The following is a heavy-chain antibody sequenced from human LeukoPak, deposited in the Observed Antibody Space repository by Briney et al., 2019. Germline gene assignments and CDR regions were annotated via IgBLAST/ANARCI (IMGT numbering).Heavy chain of an antibody. Sequence: PGRSLTLSCAASGFTFSSFGMHWVRQAPGTGLELVAVIWYDASNKYYADSVKGRFTISRDNSKNTLYLQMNSLRDDDTAVYYCVRGVGVSRFNYLDPWGQGTLVIVSS. J-gene: IGHJ5*02. CDR3: VRGVGVSRFNYLDP. CDR1: GFTFSSFG. D-gene: IGHD1-7*01. V-gene: IGHV3-33*01. CDR2: IWYDASNK.